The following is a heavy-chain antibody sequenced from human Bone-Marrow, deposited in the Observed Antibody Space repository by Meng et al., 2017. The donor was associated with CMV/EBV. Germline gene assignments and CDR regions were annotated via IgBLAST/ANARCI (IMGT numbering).Heavy chain of an antibody. CDR2: INSDGSST. D-gene: IGHD3-3*01. V-gene: IGHV3-74*01. CDR1: GITFSSYW. CDR3: ARDLKLEWLLYKSY. Sequence: GGSLRLSCTASGITFSSYWMHWVRQAPGKGLVWVSRINSDGSSTSYADSVKGRFTISRDNAKNTLYLQMNSLRAEDTAVYYCARDLKLEWLLYKSYWGQETLVTVSS. J-gene: IGHJ4*02.